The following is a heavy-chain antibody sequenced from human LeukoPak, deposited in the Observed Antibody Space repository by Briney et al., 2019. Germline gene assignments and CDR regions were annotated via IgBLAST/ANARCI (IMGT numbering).Heavy chain of an antibody. CDR2: INPSGGST. J-gene: IGHJ6*04. V-gene: IGHV1-46*01. D-gene: IGHD3-9*01. Sequence: ASVKVSCKASGYTFTSYEMHWLRQSPVQGLEWTGIINPSGGSTSYAQKFQGRVTMTRDTSTSTVYMELSSLRSEDTAVYFFEQKAAYDILTGYYVGYYYYGMDVWGKGTTVTVSS. CDR3: EQKAAYDILTGYYVGYYYYGMDV. CDR1: GYTFTSYE.